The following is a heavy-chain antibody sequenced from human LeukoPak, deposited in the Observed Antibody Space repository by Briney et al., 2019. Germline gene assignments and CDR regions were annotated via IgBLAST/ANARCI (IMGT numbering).Heavy chain of an antibody. CDR1: GFTFSNYW. D-gene: IGHD3-10*01. CDR2: IKQDGSEM. Sequence: GGSLRLSCAASGFTFSNYWMSWVRQAPGKGLEWVANIKQDGSEMYYVDSVKGRFTISRDNAKSSLYLQMNSLRAEDTAVYYCARVSVWYYYGSGSSYFDIWGQGTTVTVSS. CDR3: ARVSVWYYYGSGSSYFDI. J-gene: IGHJ6*02. V-gene: IGHV3-7*03.